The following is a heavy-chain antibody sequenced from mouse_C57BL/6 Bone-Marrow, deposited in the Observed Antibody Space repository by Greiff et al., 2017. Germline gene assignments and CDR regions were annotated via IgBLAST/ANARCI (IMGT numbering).Heavy chain of an antibody. Sequence: VQLQQPGAELVKPGASVKLSCKASGYTFTSYWMHWVKQLPGQGLEWIGMIHPHSGSTNYNEKFKTKSTLTVDKSSSTAYMQLSSQASEDSAVDYCARSLGVTNAFAYWGQGTLVTVSA. D-gene: IGHD2-1*01. CDR1: GYTFTSYW. CDR2: IHPHSGST. V-gene: IGHV1-64*01. CDR3: ARSLGVTNAFAY. J-gene: IGHJ3*01.